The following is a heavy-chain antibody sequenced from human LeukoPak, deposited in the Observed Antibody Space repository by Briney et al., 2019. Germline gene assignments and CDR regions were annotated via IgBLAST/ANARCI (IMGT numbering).Heavy chain of an antibody. D-gene: IGHD4-17*01. CDR3: VSGYGDYNFDF. CDR2: VDDSGAT. Sequence: GGSLRLSCAASGFSVINTYVNWVRQAPGKGLEWVSVVDDSGATSFVDAVKGRFTISRDNSKNTVSLHMNNLRAEDTAVYYCVSGYGDYNFDFWGQGTLVTVSS. V-gene: IGHV3-53*01. J-gene: IGHJ4*02. CDR1: GFSVINTY.